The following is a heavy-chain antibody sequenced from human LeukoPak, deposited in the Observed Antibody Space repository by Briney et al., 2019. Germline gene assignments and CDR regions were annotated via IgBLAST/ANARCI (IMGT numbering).Heavy chain of an antibody. J-gene: IGHJ4*02. CDR2: ISGSGGST. CDR3: AKAFSWFGELLSPTFDY. CDR1: GFTFSSYA. V-gene: IGHV3-23*01. D-gene: IGHD3-10*01. Sequence: PGGSLRLSCAASGFTFSSYAMSWVRQAPGKGLEWVSAISGSGGSTYYADSVKGRFTISRDNSKNTLYPQMNSLRAEDTAVYYCAKAFSWFGELLSPTFDYWGQGTLVTVSS.